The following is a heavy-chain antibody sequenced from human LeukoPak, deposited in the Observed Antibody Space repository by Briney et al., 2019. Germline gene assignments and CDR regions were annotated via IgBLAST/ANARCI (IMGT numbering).Heavy chain of an antibody. D-gene: IGHD6-19*01. Sequence: GGSLRPSCAASGFTFSSYWMSWVRQAPGKGLEWVANIKQDGSEKYYVDSVKGRFTISRDNAKNSLYLQMNSLRAEDTAVYHCARGRGSGWLKLVDYWGQGTLVTVSS. CDR3: ARGRGSGWLKLVDY. CDR1: GFTFSSYW. CDR2: IKQDGSEK. V-gene: IGHV3-7*01. J-gene: IGHJ4*02.